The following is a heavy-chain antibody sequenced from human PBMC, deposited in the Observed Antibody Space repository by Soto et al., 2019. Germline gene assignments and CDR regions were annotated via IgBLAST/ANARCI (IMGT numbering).Heavy chain of an antibody. J-gene: IGHJ3*02. D-gene: IGHD3-10*01. CDR1: GYTFTSYD. V-gene: IGHV1-8*01. CDR3: ARGGVSRGAFDI. Sequence: QVQLVQSGAEVKKPGASVKVSCKASGYTFTSYDINWVRQAAGQGLEWMGWMNPSSGNKAYAQKFQGSVTLTRNTSRSAAYMALTGLRSDGPAVYYCARGGVSRGAFDIWGQGTLVSVTS. CDR2: MNPSSGNK.